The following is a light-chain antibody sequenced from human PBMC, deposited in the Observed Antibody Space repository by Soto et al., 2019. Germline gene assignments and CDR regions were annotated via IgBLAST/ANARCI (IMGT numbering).Light chain of an antibody. Sequence: DIEMTQSPSTLSASVGDRVTITCRATQSLNIWLAWYQQKPGKAPKLLISKASSFESGVPSRFSGSGSGTEFSLTISSLQPDDVATYYGQQYKAYPYTFGQGTKLEMK. CDR3: QQYKAYPYT. V-gene: IGKV1-5*03. CDR1: QSLNIW. CDR2: KAS. J-gene: IGKJ2*01.